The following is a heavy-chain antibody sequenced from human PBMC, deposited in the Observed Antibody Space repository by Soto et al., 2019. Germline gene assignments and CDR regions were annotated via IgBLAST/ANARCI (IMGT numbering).Heavy chain of an antibody. Sequence: PSETLSLTCTVSGVSLDNFFWSWIRQTPGRGLEWLGYVPQGGADSYRAEGETTGYNPSLESRATISLDLPKNQFSLRLTSVTAADTVVYYCARDRGGITVSSKPLGEWFDPWGQGILVTVSS. J-gene: IGHJ5*02. D-gene: IGHD3-10*01. CDR2: VPQGGADSYRAEGETT. CDR3: ARDRGGITVSSKPLGEWFDP. CDR1: GVSLDNFF. V-gene: IGHV4-59*01.